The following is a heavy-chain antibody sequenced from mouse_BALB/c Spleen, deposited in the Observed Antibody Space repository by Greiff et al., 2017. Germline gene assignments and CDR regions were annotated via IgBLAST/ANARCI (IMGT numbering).Heavy chain of an antibody. CDR1: GFTFSSYG. V-gene: IGHV5-6*01. CDR2: ISSGGSYT. J-gene: IGHJ4*01. Sequence: EVQLVESGGDLVKPGGSLKLSCAASGFTFSSYGMSWVRQTPDKRLDWVATISSGGSYTYYPDSVKGRFTISGDNAKNTLYLQMTSLKSEDTAMYYCAGQNSTKTSYYAMDYWGQGTSVTVSS. D-gene: IGHD1-3*01. CDR3: AGQNSTKTSYYAMDY.